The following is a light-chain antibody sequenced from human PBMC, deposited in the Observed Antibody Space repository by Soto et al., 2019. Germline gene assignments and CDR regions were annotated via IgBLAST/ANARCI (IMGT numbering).Light chain of an antibody. CDR2: GAS. CDR3: QQYGSSPYT. J-gene: IGKJ2*01. V-gene: IGKV3-20*01. CDR1: QSVSSR. Sequence: EIVLPPSPGTLSLSPGEIANLYCRASQSVSSRLAWYQQRPGQAPRLLISGASSRATGIPDRFSGSGSGTDFTLTISRLEPEDFALYYCQQYGSSPYTFGLGTKVDIK.